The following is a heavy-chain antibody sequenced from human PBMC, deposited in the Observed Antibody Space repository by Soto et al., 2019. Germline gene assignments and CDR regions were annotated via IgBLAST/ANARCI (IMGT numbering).Heavy chain of an antibody. Sequence: EVQLLESGGGLVQPGGSLRLSCAASGFTFSSYAMSWVRQAPGKGLEWVSAISGSGGSKYYADSVKGRCTISRDNYKNTLYLQMNSIRAEDTAVDYCADGDIVVVPAAHDAFDIWGQGTMVTVSS. CDR3: ADGDIVVVPAAHDAFDI. CDR2: ISGSGGSK. V-gene: IGHV3-23*01. J-gene: IGHJ3*02. D-gene: IGHD2-2*01. CDR1: GFTFSSYA.